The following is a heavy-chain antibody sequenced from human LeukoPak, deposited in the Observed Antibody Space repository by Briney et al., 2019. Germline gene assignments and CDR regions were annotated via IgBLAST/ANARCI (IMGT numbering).Heavy chain of an antibody. D-gene: IGHD3-10*01. CDR3: ARHFGFGDAFDI. V-gene: IGHV4-30-4*01. CDR2: MHYTGST. CDR1: GGSISSGDYF. J-gene: IGHJ3*02. Sequence: PSQTLSLTCTVSGGSISSGDYFWSWIRQPPGMGLEWIGYMHYTGSTYFNPSLKSRVSTSVDTSKNQFSLKLSSVTAADTAVYYCARHFGFGDAFDIWGQGTMVTVSS.